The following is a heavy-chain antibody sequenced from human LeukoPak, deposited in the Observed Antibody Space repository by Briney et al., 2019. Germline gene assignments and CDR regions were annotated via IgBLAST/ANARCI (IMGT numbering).Heavy chain of an antibody. Sequence: AGGSLRLSCAASGFTVSSNYMSWVRQAPGKGLEWVSVIYSGGSTYYADSVKGRFTISKDNSKNTLYLQMNSLRAEDTAVYYCARASVTMVRGVIDDYWGQGSLVTVSS. D-gene: IGHD3-10*01. V-gene: IGHV3-53*01. CDR1: GFTVSSNY. CDR2: IYSGGST. J-gene: IGHJ4*02. CDR3: ARASVTMVRGVIDDY.